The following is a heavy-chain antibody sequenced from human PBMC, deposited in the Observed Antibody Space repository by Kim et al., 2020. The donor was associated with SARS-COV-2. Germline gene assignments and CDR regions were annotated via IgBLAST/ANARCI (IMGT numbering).Heavy chain of an antibody. CDR3: AKDPADSYGH. D-gene: IGHD5-18*01. V-gene: IGHV3-30*18. Sequence: GGSLRLSCAASGFTFSSYGMHWVRQAPGKGLEWVAVISYDGSNKYYADSVKGRFTISRDNSKNTLYLQMNSLRAEDTAVHYCAKDPADSYGHWGQGTLVTVSS. J-gene: IGHJ4*02. CDR1: GFTFSSYG. CDR2: ISYDGSNK.